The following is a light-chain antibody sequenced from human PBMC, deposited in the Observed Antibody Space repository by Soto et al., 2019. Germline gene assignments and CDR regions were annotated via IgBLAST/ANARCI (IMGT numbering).Light chain of an antibody. Sequence: QSVLTQPRSVSGSPGQSVTISCTGTSSDVGRYDYVSWYQQHPGKAPKLIVYDVTERPSGVPDRFSGSKSGNTASLTISGLQAEDEADYSCCSFAGSYSYVFRTGTKVTV. CDR2: DVT. J-gene: IGLJ1*01. CDR3: CSFAGSYSYV. CDR1: SSDVGRYDY. V-gene: IGLV2-11*01.